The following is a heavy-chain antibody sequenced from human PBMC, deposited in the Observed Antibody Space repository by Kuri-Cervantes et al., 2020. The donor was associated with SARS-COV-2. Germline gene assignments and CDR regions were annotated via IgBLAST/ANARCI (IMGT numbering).Heavy chain of an antibody. J-gene: IGHJ4*02. CDR3: ARDQDYYDSNDYFDY. V-gene: IGHV3-30*04. Sequence: GESLKISCAASGFTFSSYAMHWVRQAPGKGLEWVAVISYDGSNKYYADSVKGRFTISRDNSKNTLYLQMNSLRAEDTAVYYCARDQDYYDSNDYFDYWGQGTLVTGYS. CDR1: GFTFSSYA. CDR2: ISYDGSNK. D-gene: IGHD3-22*01.